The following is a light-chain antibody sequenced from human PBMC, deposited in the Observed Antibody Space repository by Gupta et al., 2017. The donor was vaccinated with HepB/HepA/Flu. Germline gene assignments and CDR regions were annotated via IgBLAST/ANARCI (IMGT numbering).Light chain of an antibody. CDR1: QSISSY. V-gene: IGKV1-39*01. J-gene: IGKJ1*01. Sequence: DIQMTQSPSSLSASVGDRVTITCRASQSISSYLNWYQQKPGKAPKLLIYAASSLQSGVPSRFSGSGSGTDVTLTISSLQPEDCATDNCQKSYSTPPTFGQGTKVEIK. CDR2: AAS. CDR3: QKSYSTPPT.